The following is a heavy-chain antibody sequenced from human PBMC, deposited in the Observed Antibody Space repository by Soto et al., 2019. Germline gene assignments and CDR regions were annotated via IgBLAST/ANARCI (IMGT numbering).Heavy chain of an antibody. CDR1: RERFESYG. Sequence: LTLICAACRERFESYGVAWFLPATGKGLEWVAVICYDGSNKYYADSVKGRFTISRDKSKNTLYLQMNSLRAEDTAVYYCARNQWITMVGGVTDYSFYGMDVWGQGATDTVSS. CDR3: ARNQWITMVGGVTDYSFYGMDV. CDR2: ICYDGSNK. V-gene: IGHV3-33*01. J-gene: IGHJ6*02. D-gene: IGHD3-10*01.